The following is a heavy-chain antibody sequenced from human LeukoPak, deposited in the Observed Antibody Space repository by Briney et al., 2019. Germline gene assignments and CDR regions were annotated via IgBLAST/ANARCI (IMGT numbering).Heavy chain of an antibody. CDR2: IYYSGST. CDR3: ARLVVPAAIPSYYYGTDV. D-gene: IGHD2-2*02. J-gene: IGHJ6*02. Sequence: SETLSLTCTVSGGSISSGGYYWSWIRQHPGKGLEWIGYIYYSGSTYHNPSLKSRVTISVDTSKNQFSLKLSSVTAADTAVYYCARLVVPAAIPSYYYGTDVWGQGTTVTVSS. CDR1: GGSISSGGYY. V-gene: IGHV4-31*03.